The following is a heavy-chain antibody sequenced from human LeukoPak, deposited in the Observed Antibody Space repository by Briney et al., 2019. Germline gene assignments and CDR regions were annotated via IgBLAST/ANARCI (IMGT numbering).Heavy chain of an antibody. CDR3: ALSPYYYDSSGLTPFFDY. J-gene: IGHJ4*02. V-gene: IGHV3-30-3*01. Sequence: GGSLRLSCAASGFTFSSYAMHWVRQAQGKGLEWVAVISYDGSNKYYADSVKGRFTISRDNSKNTLYLQMNSLRAEDTAVYYCALSPYYYDSSGLTPFFDYWGQGTLVTVSS. CDR1: GFTFSSYA. D-gene: IGHD3-22*01. CDR2: ISYDGSNK.